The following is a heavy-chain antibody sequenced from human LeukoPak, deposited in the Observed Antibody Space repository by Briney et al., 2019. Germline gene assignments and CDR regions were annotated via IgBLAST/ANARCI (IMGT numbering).Heavy chain of an antibody. J-gene: IGHJ3*02. CDR3: ARKFPQIGYCSSSSCPGAFDI. CDR2: INHSGST. V-gene: IGHV4-34*01. CDR1: GGSFTGYY. Sequence: SETLSLTCAVYGGSFTGYYWSWIRQPPGMGLEWIGEINHSGSTNYNPSLKSRATISVDTSKNQFSLNLSSVTAADTAVYYCARKFPQIGYCSSSSCPGAFDIWGQGTMVTVSS. D-gene: IGHD2-2*01.